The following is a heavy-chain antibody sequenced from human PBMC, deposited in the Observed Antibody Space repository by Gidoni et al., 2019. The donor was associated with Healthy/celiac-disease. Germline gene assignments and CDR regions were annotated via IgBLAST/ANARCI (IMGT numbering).Heavy chain of an antibody. Sequence: QVQLVESGGGGVQPGRSLRLSCAASGFPFSSYAMHWVRQAPGKGLEWVAVISYDGSNKYYADSVKGRFTISRDNSKNTLYLQMNSLRAEDTAVYYCARVKYNWNEGFDYWGQGTLVTVSS. D-gene: IGHD1-20*01. CDR1: GFPFSSYA. V-gene: IGHV3-30*01. J-gene: IGHJ4*02. CDR3: ARVKYNWNEGFDY. CDR2: ISYDGSNK.